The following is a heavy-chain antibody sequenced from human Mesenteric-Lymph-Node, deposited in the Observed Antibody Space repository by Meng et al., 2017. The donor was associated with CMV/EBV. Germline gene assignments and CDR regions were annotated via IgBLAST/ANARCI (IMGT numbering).Heavy chain of an antibody. CDR2: INHSGST. J-gene: IGHJ4*02. CDR3: ARTQWHVGYFDN. V-gene: IGHV4-34*01. CDR1: GGSFSGYY. D-gene: IGHD6-19*01. Sequence: SETLSLTCAVYGGSFSGYYWSWIRQPPGKGLEWIGEINHSGSTYYNPSLKTRVSISEDTSKNEFSLTLTSVTAADTAVYYCARTQWHVGYFDNWGQGTLVTVSS.